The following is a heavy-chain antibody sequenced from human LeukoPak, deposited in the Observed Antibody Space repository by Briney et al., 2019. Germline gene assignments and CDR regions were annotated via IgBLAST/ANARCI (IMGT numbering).Heavy chain of an antibody. V-gene: IGHV4-4*09. CDR2: ISESGST. J-gene: IGHJ4*02. CDR1: GGSITSYY. CDR3: ARVQMATLHFDY. Sequence: PSETLSLTCTVSGGSITSYYWSWVRQPPGKGLEWIGYISESGSTNSNPSLKSRVTISVDTSKNQFSLKLSSVTAADTAVYYCARVQMATLHFDYWGQGTPVTVSS. D-gene: IGHD5-24*01.